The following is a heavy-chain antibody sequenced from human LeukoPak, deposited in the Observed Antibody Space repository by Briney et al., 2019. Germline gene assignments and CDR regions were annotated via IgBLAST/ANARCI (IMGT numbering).Heavy chain of an antibody. V-gene: IGHV3-7*01. D-gene: IGHD6-6*01. J-gene: IGHJ4*02. Sequence: PGGSLRLSCAASGFTFSSYWMSWVRQAPGKGLEGVANIKQDGSEKYYVDSVKGRLTISRDNAKNSLYLQMNSLRAEDTAVYYCARDGYSSSSFVDYWGQGTLVTVSS. CDR1: GFTFSSYW. CDR2: IKQDGSEK. CDR3: ARDGYSSSSFVDY.